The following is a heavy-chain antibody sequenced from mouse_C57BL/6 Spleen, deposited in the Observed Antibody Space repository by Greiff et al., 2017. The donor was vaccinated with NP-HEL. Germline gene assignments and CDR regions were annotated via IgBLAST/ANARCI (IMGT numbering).Heavy chain of an antibody. CDR2: IDPSDSYT. V-gene: IGHV1-50*01. D-gene: IGHD1-2*01. J-gene: IGHJ1*03. CDR1: GYTFTSYW. CDR3: ARYGRLGWYFDV. Sequence: QVQLQQPGAELVKPGASVKLSCKASGYTFTSYWMQWVKQRPGQGLEWIGEIDPSDSYTNYNQKFKGKATLTVDTSSSTAYMQLSSLTSEDSAVYYCARYGRLGWYFDVWGTGTTVTVSS.